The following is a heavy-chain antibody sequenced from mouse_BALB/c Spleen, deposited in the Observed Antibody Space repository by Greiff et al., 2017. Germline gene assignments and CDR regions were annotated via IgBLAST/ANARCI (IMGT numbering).Heavy chain of an antibody. CDR1: GFTFSNYW. CDR3: TRSTMITGDAMDY. Sequence: EVQLVESGGGLVQPGGSMKLSCVASGFTFSNYWMNWVRQSPEKGLEWVAEIRLKSNNYATHYAESVKGRFTISRDDSKSSVYLQMNNLRAEDTGIYYCTRSTMITGDAMDYWGQGTSVTVSS. J-gene: IGHJ4*01. D-gene: IGHD2-4*01. CDR2: IRLKSNNYAT. V-gene: IGHV6-6*02.